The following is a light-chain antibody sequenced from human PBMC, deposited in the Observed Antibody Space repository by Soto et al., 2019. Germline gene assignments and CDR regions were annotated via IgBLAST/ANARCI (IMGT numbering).Light chain of an antibody. CDR3: AAWDDSLDGSWV. CDR1: TSNIGSHV. V-gene: IGLV1-44*01. J-gene: IGLJ3*02. Sequence: QSVLTQPPSASGTPGQRVTISCSGSTSNIGSHVVNWYQQLPGTAPKLLIFSDSQRPSGVPDRFSGSKSGTSVSLAISGLQSDDEGNYYCAAWDDSLDGSWVFGGGTQLTVL. CDR2: SDS.